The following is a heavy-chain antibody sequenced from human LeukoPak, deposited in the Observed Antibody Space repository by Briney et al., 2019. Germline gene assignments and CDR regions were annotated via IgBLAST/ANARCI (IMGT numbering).Heavy chain of an antibody. CDR2: IYYSGST. D-gene: IGHD3-9*01. V-gene: IGHV4-59*04. CDR1: GGSISSYY. J-gene: IGHJ4*02. CDR3: ATASPYYDILTGYSNYFDY. Sequence: SETLSLTCTVSGGSISSYYWSWIRQPPGKGLEWIGCIYYSGSTYYNPSLKSRVTISVDTSKNQFSLKLSSVTAADTAVYYCATASPYYDILTGYSNYFDYWGQGTLVTVSS.